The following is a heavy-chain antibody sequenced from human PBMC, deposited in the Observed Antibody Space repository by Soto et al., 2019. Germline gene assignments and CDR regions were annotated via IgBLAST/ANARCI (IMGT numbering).Heavy chain of an antibody. CDR2: IKSKTDGGTT. D-gene: IGHD3-22*01. Sequence: SVSNAWMNWGRQAPGKGLEWVGRIKSKTDGGTTDYAAPVKGRFTISRDDSKNTLYLQMNSLKTEDTAVYYCTTDPTNTMIAEYYFDYWGQGTLVTVSS. J-gene: IGHJ4*02. CDR1: SVSNAW. V-gene: IGHV3-15*07. CDR3: TTDPTNTMIAEYYFDY.